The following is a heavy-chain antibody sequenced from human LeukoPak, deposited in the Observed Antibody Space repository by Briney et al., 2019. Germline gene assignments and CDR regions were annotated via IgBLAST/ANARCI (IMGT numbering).Heavy chain of an antibody. D-gene: IGHD5-18*01. CDR2: INPNNCDT. Sequence: GASVKVSCKASGYTFTGYCMHWVRQAPAQGLEWMGWINPNNCDTNSAQQFQGRVTMTRDTSITTAYMEMSRLTSDDTAVYCCARVVGQGTAMPSRVYFDYWGQGTLVIVSS. CDR1: GYTFTGYC. J-gene: IGHJ4*02. V-gene: IGHV1-2*02. CDR3: ARVVGQGTAMPSRVYFDY.